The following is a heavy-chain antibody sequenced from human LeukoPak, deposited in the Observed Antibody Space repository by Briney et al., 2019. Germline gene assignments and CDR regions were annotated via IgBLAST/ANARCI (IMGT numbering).Heavy chain of an antibody. CDR1: GFTFSDHY. D-gene: IGHD3-16*01. CDR2: TRNKANSYTT. CDR3: TTGYGY. Sequence: GGSLRLSCAASGFTFSDHYMDWVRQAPGKGLEWVGRTRNKANSYTTEYTASVKGRFTISRDDSKNSLYLQMNSLKTEDTAVYYCTTGYGYWGQGTLVTVSS. J-gene: IGHJ4*02. V-gene: IGHV3-72*01.